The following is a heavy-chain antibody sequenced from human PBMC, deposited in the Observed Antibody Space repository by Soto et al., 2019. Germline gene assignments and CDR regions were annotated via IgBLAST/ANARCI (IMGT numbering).Heavy chain of an antibody. V-gene: IGHV3-15*01. CDR2: IKSKTDGGTT. CDR3: TTREVTTGNYYYYGMDV. J-gene: IGHJ6*02. CDR1: GFTFSNAW. D-gene: IGHD4-4*01. Sequence: GGSLRLSCAASGFTFSNAWMSWVRQAPGKGLEWVGRIKSKTDGGTTDYAAPVKGRFTISRDDSKNTLHLQMNSLKTEDTAVYYCTTREVTTGNYYYYGMDVWGQGTTVTVSS.